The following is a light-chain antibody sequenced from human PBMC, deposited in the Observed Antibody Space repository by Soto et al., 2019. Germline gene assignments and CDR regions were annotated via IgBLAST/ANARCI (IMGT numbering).Light chain of an antibody. Sequence: SYELTQPPSVSVSPGQTASITCSGDKLGDKYVCWYQQKPGQSPVLVIYQDNKRPSAIPDRFSGSNSGNTATLTISGTQSMDEADYYCQAWDSSTAEVFGTGTKLTVL. CDR3: QAWDSSTAEV. J-gene: IGLJ1*01. CDR1: KLGDKY. V-gene: IGLV3-1*01. CDR2: QDN.